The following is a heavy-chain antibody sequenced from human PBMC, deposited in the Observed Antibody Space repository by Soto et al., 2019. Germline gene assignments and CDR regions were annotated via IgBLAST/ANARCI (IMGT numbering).Heavy chain of an antibody. CDR3: VRDRSYFDY. CDR1: GFTFSDHY. V-gene: IGHV3-72*01. CDR2: TRNKANSYNT. J-gene: IGHJ4*02. Sequence: EVQLVESGGGLVQPGGSLRLSCAASGFTFSDHYMDWVRQAPGKGLEWVGRTRNKANSYNTEYAASVKGRFTISRDDSKNSLYLQMNSLNTEDTDVYYCVRDRSYFDYWGQGTLVTVSS. D-gene: IGHD3-16*02.